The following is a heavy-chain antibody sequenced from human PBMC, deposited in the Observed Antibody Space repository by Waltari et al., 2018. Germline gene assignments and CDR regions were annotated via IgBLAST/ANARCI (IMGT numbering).Heavy chain of an antibody. CDR1: GGSISSYY. D-gene: IGHD2-2*01. CDR3: ARVVPVAGAYYYYYYMDV. V-gene: IGHV4-59*01. J-gene: IGHJ6*03. Sequence: QVQLQESGPGLVKPSETLSLTCTVSGGSISSYYWSWIRQPPGKGLEWIGYIYYSGSTKYTPSLKSRITISVDTSKNQFSLKLSSVTAADTAVYYCARVVPVAGAYYYYYYMDVWGKGTTVTISS. CDR2: IYYSGST.